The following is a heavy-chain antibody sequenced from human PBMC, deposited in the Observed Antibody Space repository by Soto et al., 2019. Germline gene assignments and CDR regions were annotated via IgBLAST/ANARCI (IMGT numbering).Heavy chain of an antibody. CDR3: ARDQGHCSGGSCYHLPFDY. V-gene: IGHV4-61*01. J-gene: IGHJ4*02. Sequence: SETLSLTCTVSGGSVSSGSYYWSWIRQPPGKGLEWIGYIYYSGSTNYNPSLKSRVTISVDTSKNQFSLKLSSVTAADTAVYYCARDQGHCSGGSCYHLPFDYWGQGTLVTVSS. D-gene: IGHD2-15*01. CDR1: GGSVSSGSYY. CDR2: IYYSGST.